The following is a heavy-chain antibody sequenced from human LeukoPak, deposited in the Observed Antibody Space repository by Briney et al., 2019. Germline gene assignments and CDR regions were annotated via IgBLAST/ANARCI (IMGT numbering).Heavy chain of an antibody. CDR1: GGSISSYY. CDR3: ATYGGNSGPLFDY. V-gene: IGHV4-59*01. CDR2: NYYSGST. J-gene: IGHJ4*02. D-gene: IGHD4-23*01. Sequence: SETLSLTCTVSGGSISSYYWSWIRQPPGKGLEWIGYNYYSGSTNYNPSLKSRVTISVDTSKNQFSLKLSSVTAADTAVYYCATYGGNSGPLFDYWGQGTLVTVSS.